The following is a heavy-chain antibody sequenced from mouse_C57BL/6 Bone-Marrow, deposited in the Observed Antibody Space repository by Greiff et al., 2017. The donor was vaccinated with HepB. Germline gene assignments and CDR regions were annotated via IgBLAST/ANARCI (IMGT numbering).Heavy chain of an antibody. CDR2: INPNNGGT. V-gene: IGHV1-22*01. CDR3: AKDGYYGVFYAMDY. J-gene: IGHJ4*01. CDR1: GYTFTDYN. D-gene: IGHD2-3*01. Sequence: VQLQQSGPELVKPGASVKMSCKASGYTFTDYNMHWVKQSHGKSLEWIGYINPNNGGTSYNQKFKGKATLTVNKSSSTAYMELRSLTSEDSAVYYCAKDGYYGVFYAMDYWGQGTSVTVSS.